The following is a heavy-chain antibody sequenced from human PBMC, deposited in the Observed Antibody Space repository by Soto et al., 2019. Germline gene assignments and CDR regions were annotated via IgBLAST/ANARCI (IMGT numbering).Heavy chain of an antibody. CDR3: AHRVLRAVFGLVTTTAIYSDF. Sequence: QITLNESGPTVVKPTETLTLTCTFSGFSLTTSGVGVGWVRQSPGKAPEWLAFIYWDDDKRYSTSLKSRLTITKDTAKNQVVLTMAHVDPADTATYYCAHRVLRAVFGLVTTTAIYSDFCCQGTPVVVSS. CDR2: IYWDDDK. V-gene: IGHV2-5*02. CDR1: GFSLTTSGVG. J-gene: IGHJ4*02. D-gene: IGHD3-3*01.